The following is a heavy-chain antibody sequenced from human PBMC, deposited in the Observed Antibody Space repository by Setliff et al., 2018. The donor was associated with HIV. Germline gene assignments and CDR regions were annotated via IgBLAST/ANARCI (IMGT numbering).Heavy chain of an antibody. CDR2: ISTHNGNT. J-gene: IGHJ6*03. CDR1: GYTFTSYG. Sequence: ASVKVSCKASGYTFTSYGISWVRQAPGQGLEWMGWISTHNGNTNYAQKVQGRVIITTDTSTSTAYMELRSLRSDDTAVYYCARTYYYDSSGYYGYYYYYYMDVWGKGTTVTVTS. D-gene: IGHD3-22*01. CDR3: ARTYYYDSSGYYGYYYYYYMDV. V-gene: IGHV1-18*04.